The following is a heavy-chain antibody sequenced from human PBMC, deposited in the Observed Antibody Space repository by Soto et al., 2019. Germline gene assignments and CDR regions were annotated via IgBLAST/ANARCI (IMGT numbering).Heavy chain of an antibody. Sequence: WGSLRLSCGASGFTFVNFAISCVRHSPWRWLEWVSGISASGRDIHYADSVKDRFTVSRDNSKNTLYLQMNSLRAEDTAIYYCAKGKTSGWYYFDYWGQGALVTVSS. CDR1: GFTFVNFA. CDR3: AKGKTSGWYYFDY. D-gene: IGHD6-19*01. CDR2: ISASGRDI. V-gene: IGHV3-23*01. J-gene: IGHJ4*02.